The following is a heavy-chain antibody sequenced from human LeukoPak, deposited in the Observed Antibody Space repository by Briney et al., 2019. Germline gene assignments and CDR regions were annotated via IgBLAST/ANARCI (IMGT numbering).Heavy chain of an antibody. CDR2: IKSDDT. D-gene: IGHD5-12*01. Sequence: GASVKVSCKTSGDTYSDYYIHWVRQAPGQGLEGMGRIKSDDTTYAPKFQGRVAMIKDTSISTAYMELSSLRSDDTAVYYCATHSATGYVFDYFDFWGQGTQVIVSS. V-gene: IGHV1-2*02. CDR1: GDTYSDYY. J-gene: IGHJ4*02. CDR3: ATHSATGYVFDYFDF.